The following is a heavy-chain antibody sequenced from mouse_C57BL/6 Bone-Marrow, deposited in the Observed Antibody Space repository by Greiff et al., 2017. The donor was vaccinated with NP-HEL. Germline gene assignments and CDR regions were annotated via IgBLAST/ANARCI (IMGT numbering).Heavy chain of an antibody. V-gene: IGHV1-15*01. CDR3: TRDPYYYGSSHYVDY. J-gene: IGHJ2*01. CDR2: IDPETGGT. Sequence: VKLMESGAELVRPGASVTLSCKASGYTFTDYEMHWVKQTPVHGLEWIGAIDPETGGTAYNQKFKGKAILTADKSSSTAYMELRSLTSEDSAVYYCTRDPYYYGSSHYVDYWGQGTTLTVSS. CDR1: GYTFTDYE. D-gene: IGHD1-1*01.